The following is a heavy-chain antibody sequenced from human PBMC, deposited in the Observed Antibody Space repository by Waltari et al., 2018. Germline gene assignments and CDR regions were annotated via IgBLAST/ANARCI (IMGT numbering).Heavy chain of an antibody. CDR2: IIPIRGRA. J-gene: IGHJ3*02. D-gene: IGHD3-10*01. CDR3: AREKYYYGSGSYYNEVDAFDI. V-gene: IGHV1-69*11. Sequence: QVQLVQSGAEVKKPGSSVKVSCKASGGTFSSYAISWVRQAPGQGLEWMGGIIPIRGRANYAQKFQGRVTITADESTSTAYMELSSLRSEDTAVYYCAREKYYYGSGSYYNEVDAFDIWAKGQWSPSLQ. CDR1: GGTFSSYA.